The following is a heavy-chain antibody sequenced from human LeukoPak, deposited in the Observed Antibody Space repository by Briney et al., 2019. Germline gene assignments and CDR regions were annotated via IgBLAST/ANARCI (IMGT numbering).Heavy chain of an antibody. CDR2: IGGLGGST. CDR1: GFTLSSHA. V-gene: IGHV3-23*01. D-gene: IGHD3-3*01. J-gene: IGHJ4*02. Sequence: GGSLRLSCEASGFTLSSHAMAWVRQAPGKGLEWVSAIGGLGGSTYYADSVKGRFTISRDNSKNTVYLEMNSLRAEDTALYYCARDPGVVAFHYFDFWGQGILVTVSS. CDR3: ARDPGVVAFHYFDF.